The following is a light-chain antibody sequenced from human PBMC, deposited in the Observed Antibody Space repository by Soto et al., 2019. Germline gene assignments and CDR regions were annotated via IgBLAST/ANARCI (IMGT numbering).Light chain of an antibody. CDR2: DAS. CDR1: QSVSSY. Sequence: EIVLTQSPATLSLSPGERATLSCRASQSVSSYLAWYQQKPGQAPRLLIYDASNRATGIPARFSGSGSGTDFTLTISSLEPEDFAVYYCHKRRQWPLTFGGGTKVEIK. V-gene: IGKV3-11*01. J-gene: IGKJ4*01. CDR3: HKRRQWPLT.